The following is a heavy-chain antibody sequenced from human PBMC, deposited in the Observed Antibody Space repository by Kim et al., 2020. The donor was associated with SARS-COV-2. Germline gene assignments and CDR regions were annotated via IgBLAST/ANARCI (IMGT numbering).Heavy chain of an antibody. D-gene: IGHD6-19*01. CDR1: GYTFTAYA. Sequence: ASVKVSCKASGYTFTAYALYWVRQAPGQSLEWLGWINAGNGNTRYSQNFQGRLIITRDTSANTVYMELSSLRSEDTAIYYFVREGHSSGSLGFANWGLGTLVTISS. V-gene: IGHV1-3*01. J-gene: IGHJ4*02. CDR2: INAGNGNT. CDR3: VREGHSSGSLGFAN.